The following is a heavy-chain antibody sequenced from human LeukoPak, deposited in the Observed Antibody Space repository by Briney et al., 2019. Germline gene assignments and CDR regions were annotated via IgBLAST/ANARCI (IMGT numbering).Heavy chain of an antibody. CDR1: TFTFSNYE. J-gene: IGHJ4*02. V-gene: IGHV3-48*03. CDR2: ISRSGSNI. CDR3: ASCYDLPY. Sequence: GGSLRLSCAASTFTFSNYEMNWVRQAPGKGLEWISYISRSGSNIYYADSVKGRYTISRDNAKNSLYLQMNSLSAEDTAVYYCASCYDLPYWGQGTLVTVSS. D-gene: IGHD5-12*01.